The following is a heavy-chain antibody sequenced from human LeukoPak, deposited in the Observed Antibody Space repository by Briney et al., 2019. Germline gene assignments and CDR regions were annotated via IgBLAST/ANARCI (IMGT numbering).Heavy chain of an antibody. Sequence: SETLSLTCAVYGGSFSGYYWSWNRQPPGKGLEWIGEINHSGSTNYNPSLKSRVTISVDTSKDQFSLKLSSVTAADTAVYYCARRYSNYFFDYWGQGTLVTVSS. CDR3: ARRYSNYFFDY. D-gene: IGHD4-11*01. CDR1: GGSFSGYY. V-gene: IGHV4-34*01. CDR2: INHSGST. J-gene: IGHJ4*02.